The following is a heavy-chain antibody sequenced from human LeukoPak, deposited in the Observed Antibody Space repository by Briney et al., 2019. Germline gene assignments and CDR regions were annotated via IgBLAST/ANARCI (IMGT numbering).Heavy chain of an antibody. CDR1: GFTFSSYE. Sequence: PGGSLRLSCAASGFTFSSYEMNWVRQAPGKGLVWVSRINSDGSSTSYADSVKGRFTISRDNAKNTLYLQMNSLRAEDTAVYYCARVGYYYDSSGLDYWGQGTLVTVSS. CDR2: INSDGSST. V-gene: IGHV3-74*01. D-gene: IGHD3-22*01. CDR3: ARVGYYYDSSGLDY. J-gene: IGHJ4*02.